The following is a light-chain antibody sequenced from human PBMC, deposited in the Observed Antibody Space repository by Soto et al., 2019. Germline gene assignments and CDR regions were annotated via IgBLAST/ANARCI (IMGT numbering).Light chain of an antibody. CDR3: QQYNNWPRT. CDR1: QSVSSN. Sequence: EIVMTQSPATLSVSPGERATLSCRASQSVSSNFAWYQQKPGQAPRLLIFGASTRATGIPARFSGGGAGTEITLTISSLQSEDFEVYYCQQYNNWPRTFGQRTKVEI. CDR2: GAS. J-gene: IGKJ1*01. V-gene: IGKV3-15*01.